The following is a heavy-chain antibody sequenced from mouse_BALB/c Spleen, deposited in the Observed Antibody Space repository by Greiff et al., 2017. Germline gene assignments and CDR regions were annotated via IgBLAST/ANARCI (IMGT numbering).Heavy chain of an antibody. D-gene: IGHD2-1*01. CDR3: ARWGYGKGAMDY. CDR2: ISSGGSYT. CDR1: GFTFSSYA. V-gene: IGHV5-9-4*01. J-gene: IGHJ4*01. Sequence: EVKLMESGGGLVKPGGSLKLSCAASGFTFSSYAMSWVRQSPEKRLEWVAEISSGGSYTYYPDTVTGRFTISRDNAKNTLYLEMSSLRSEDTAMYYCARWGYGKGAMDYWGQGTSVTVSS.